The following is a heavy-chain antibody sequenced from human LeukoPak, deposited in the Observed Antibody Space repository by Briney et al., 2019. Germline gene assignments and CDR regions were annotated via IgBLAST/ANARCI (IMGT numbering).Heavy chain of an antibody. V-gene: IGHV4-39*01. J-gene: IGHJ4*02. D-gene: IGHD6-13*01. CDR3: ARLRGAAGPTRNDY. CDR2: IYYSGST. CDR1: GGSISSGHYY. Sequence: PSETLSLTCTVSGGSISSGHYYWDWIRQPPGKGLEWIGSIYYSGSTYYNPPLKSRVTIAVDTSKNQFSLKLSSVTAADTAVYYCARLRGAAGPTRNDYWGQGTLVTVSS.